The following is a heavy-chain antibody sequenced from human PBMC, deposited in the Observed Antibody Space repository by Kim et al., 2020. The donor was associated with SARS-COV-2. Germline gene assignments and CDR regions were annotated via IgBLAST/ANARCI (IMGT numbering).Heavy chain of an antibody. Sequence: DYAESVKSRIIINSDTSKNQFSLRLESVTPEDTAVYYCARAVAGRNWFDPWGQGTLVTVSS. V-gene: IGHV6-1*01. J-gene: IGHJ5*02. D-gene: IGHD6-19*01. CDR3: ARAVAGRNWFDP.